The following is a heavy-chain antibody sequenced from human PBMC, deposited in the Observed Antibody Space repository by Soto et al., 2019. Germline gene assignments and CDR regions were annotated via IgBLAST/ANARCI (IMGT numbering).Heavy chain of an antibody. V-gene: IGHV1-18*01. CDR2: VSSYNGNT. Sequence: ASVKVSCKTSGYTFTDHGIDWARQAPGQGLEWVGWVSSYNGNTNYAYNLKDRVIMTTDASTSTTYMELRSLRSDDTAVYYCARGPRYCSTTTCFSGVTWFDPWGQGTLVTVSS. D-gene: IGHD2-2*01. J-gene: IGHJ5*02. CDR3: ARGPRYCSTTTCFSGVTWFDP. CDR1: GYTFTDHG.